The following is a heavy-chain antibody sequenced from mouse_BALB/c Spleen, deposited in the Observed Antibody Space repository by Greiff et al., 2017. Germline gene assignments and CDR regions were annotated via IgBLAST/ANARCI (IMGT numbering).Heavy chain of an antibody. V-gene: IGHV1S135*01. CDR2: IDPYNGGT. D-gene: IGHD1-1*01. J-gene: IGHJ4*01. Sequence: VQLQQSGPELVKPGASVKVSCKASGYAFTSYNMYWVKQSHGKSLEWIGYIDPYNGGTSYNQKFKGKATLTVDKSSSTAYMHLNSLTSEDSAVYYCARSYYYGSSYYAMDYWGQGTSVTVSS. CDR3: ARSYYYGSSYYAMDY. CDR1: GYAFTSYN.